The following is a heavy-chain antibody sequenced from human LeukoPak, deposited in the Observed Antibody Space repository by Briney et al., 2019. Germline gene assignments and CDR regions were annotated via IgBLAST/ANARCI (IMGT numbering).Heavy chain of an antibody. J-gene: IGHJ6*02. CDR3: ARRQVGYYYYGMDV. D-gene: IGHD2-2*01. V-gene: IGHV3-66*04. CDR2: IYSGGST. Sequence: PGGSLRLSCAASGFTVSSNYMSWVRQAPGKGLEWVSVIYSGGSTYYADSVKGRFTISRDYSKNTLYLQMNSLRAEDTAVYYCARRQVGYYYYGMDVWGQGTTVTVSS. CDR1: GFTVSSNY.